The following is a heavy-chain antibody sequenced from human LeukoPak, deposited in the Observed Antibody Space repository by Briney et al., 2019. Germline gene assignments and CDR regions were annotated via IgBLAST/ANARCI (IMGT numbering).Heavy chain of an antibody. CDR1: GYTFTNYG. CDR2: ISAYNGNT. D-gene: IGHD3-22*01. Sequence: ASVKVSCKASGYTFTNYGTSWVRQAPGQGLEWMGWISAYNGNTNYAQKLQGRVTMTTDTSTSTAYMELRSLRSDDTAVYYCARDYYDSSGYAEYFQHWGQGTLVTVSS. V-gene: IGHV1-18*01. J-gene: IGHJ1*01. CDR3: ARDYYDSSGYAEYFQH.